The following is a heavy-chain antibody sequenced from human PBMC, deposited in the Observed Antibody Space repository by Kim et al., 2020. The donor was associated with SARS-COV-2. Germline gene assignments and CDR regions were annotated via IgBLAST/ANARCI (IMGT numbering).Heavy chain of an antibody. Sequence: KGRFTISRDNAKNSLYLQMNSLRAEDTAVYYCARDLVHRYTGVWYNWFDPWGQGTLVTVSS. CDR3: ARDLVHRYTGVWYNWFDP. D-gene: IGHD3-16*02. V-gene: IGHV3-11*06. J-gene: IGHJ5*02.